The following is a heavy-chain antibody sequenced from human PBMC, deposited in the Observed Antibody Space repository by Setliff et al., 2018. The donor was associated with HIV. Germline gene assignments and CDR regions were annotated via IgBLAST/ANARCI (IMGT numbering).Heavy chain of an antibody. V-gene: IGHV4-4*02. D-gene: IGHD6-13*01. Sequence: SETLSLTCAVSGGSISSSNWWSWVRQPPGKGLEWIGEIYHSGSTNYNPSLKSRVTISVDTSKNQFSLKLTSVTAADTAVYYCARDRPSSSWYFNAFDIWGQGTMVTVSS. CDR1: GGSISSSNW. CDR3: ARDRPSSSWYFNAFDI. CDR2: IYHSGST. J-gene: IGHJ3*02.